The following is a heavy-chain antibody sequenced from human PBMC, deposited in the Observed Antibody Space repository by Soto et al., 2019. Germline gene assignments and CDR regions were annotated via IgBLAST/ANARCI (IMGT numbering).Heavy chain of an antibody. D-gene: IGHD6-19*01. CDR1: GDAFNDHDY. J-gene: IGHJ4*02. CDR2: INPVNGGT. V-gene: IGHV1-2*02. CDR3: ARVSSGWHLAY. Sequence: QVPLVQSGAEVKKPGASVKVSCKASGDAFNDHDYMHWVRQAPGQGPEWMGWINPVNGGTYYSQKFQGRVTMTRDAAISTGYMELSSLTSDDAAVYYCARVSSGWHLAYWGQGTLVAVSS.